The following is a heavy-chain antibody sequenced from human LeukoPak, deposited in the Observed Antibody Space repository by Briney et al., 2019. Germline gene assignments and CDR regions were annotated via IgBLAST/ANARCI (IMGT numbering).Heavy chain of an antibody. V-gene: IGHV3-15*01. CDR3: AKSKDNPLYYFDN. J-gene: IGHJ4*02. CDR1: GFPFSNAW. CDR2: IKSKSDGGTT. Sequence: PGGSLRLSCVVSGFPFSNAWMSWVRQAPGKGLEWVGRIKSKSDGGTTEYAAPVKGRFTISRDDSKDTLSLQMNSLRAEDTAVYYCAKSKDNPLYYFDNWGQGTLVTVSS.